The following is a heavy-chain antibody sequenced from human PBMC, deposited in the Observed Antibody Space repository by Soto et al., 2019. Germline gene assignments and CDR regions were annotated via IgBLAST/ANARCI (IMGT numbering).Heavy chain of an antibody. J-gene: IGHJ6*02. CDR2: ISGSGDST. CDR3: AKVRYYYYDMDV. CDR1: GFTFSSYW. Sequence: LRLSCAASGFTFSSYWMHWVRQAPGKGLEWVSAISGSGDSTNYADSVKGRFTISRDNSKNTLNLQMNSLRAEDTAVYYCAKVRYYYYDMDVWGQGTTVTVSS. V-gene: IGHV3-23*01.